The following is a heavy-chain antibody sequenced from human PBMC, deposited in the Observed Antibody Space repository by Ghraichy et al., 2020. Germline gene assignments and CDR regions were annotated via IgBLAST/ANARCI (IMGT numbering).Heavy chain of an antibody. Sequence: LSLTCAASGFTFSTYAMSWVRQAPGKGLEWVSGISGGGGNTYYADSVKGRFTISRDNSKNTLYLQVNSLRAEDTAVYYCAKGNIEQQGYFYGMDVWGQGTTVTVSS. V-gene: IGHV3-23*01. J-gene: IGHJ6*02. CDR3: AKGNIEQQGYFYGMDV. CDR1: GFTFSTYA. CDR2: ISGGGGNT. D-gene: IGHD6-13*01.